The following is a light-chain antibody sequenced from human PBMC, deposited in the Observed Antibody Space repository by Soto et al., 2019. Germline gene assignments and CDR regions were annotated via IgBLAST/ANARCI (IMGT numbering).Light chain of an antibody. Sequence: QTVVTQEPSFSVSPGGTVTLTCGLRSGSVSTSHFASWYQQTPGQAPRTLIYSTNTRSSGVPDRFSGSIFGNKAALTITGAQADDESDYYCSSYTSSSTLVFGGGTKVTVL. CDR2: STN. CDR3: SSYTSSSTLV. J-gene: IGLJ2*01. V-gene: IGLV8-61*01. CDR1: SGSVSTSHF.